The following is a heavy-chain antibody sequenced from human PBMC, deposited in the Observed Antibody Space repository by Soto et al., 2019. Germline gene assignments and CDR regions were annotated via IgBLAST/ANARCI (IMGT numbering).Heavy chain of an antibody. J-gene: IGHJ4*02. CDR3: TSVPRGDCSRISCYDY. CDR2: ISANNGNT. Sequence: ASVKVSCKASGGTFSSYAISWVRQAPGQGLEWMGWISANNGNTNYAQKFQGRVTMTTDTSTSTVYMELRSLRSDDTAVYYCTSVPRGDCSRISCYDYWGQGTLVTVSS. D-gene: IGHD2-2*01. V-gene: IGHV1-18*01. CDR1: GGTFSSYA.